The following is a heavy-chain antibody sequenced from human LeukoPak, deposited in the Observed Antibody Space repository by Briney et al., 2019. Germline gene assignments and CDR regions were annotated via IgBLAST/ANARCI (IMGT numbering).Heavy chain of an antibody. D-gene: IGHD6-13*01. CDR3: ARDRGIQVYSSSWYGMDV. V-gene: IGHV4-59*01. CDR2: IYYSGST. Sequence: SETLSLTCTVSGGSISSYYWSWIRQPPGKALEWIGYIYYSGSTNYNPSLKSRVTISVDTSKNQFSLKLSSVTAADTAVYYCARDRGIQVYSSSWYGMDVWGQGTTVTVSS. CDR1: GGSISSYY. J-gene: IGHJ6*02.